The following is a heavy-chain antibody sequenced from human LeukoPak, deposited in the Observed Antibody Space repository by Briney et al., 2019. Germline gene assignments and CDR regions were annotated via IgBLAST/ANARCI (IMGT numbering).Heavy chain of an antibody. Sequence: SETLSLTCAVYGGSFSGYYWSWIRPPPGKGLEWIGEINHSGSTNYNPSLKSRVTISVDTSKNQFSLKLSSVTAADTAVYYCARGILAGYYPRHYYYGMDVWGQGTTVTVSS. J-gene: IGHJ6*02. CDR1: GGSFSGYY. V-gene: IGHV4-34*01. CDR3: ARGILAGYYPRHYYYGMDV. CDR2: INHSGST. D-gene: IGHD3-9*01.